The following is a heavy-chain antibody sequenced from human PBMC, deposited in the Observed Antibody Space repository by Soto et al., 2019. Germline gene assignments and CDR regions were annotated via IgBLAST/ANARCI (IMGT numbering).Heavy chain of an antibody. V-gene: IGHV3-23*01. CDR3: AKGATPRGWYFDL. D-gene: IGHD1-26*01. CDR1: GFTFSNYA. CDR2: ITATTGST. J-gene: IGHJ2*01. Sequence: EVQLLDSGGGLVQPGGSLRLSCTASGFTFSNYAMSWVRQAPGKGLEWVSTITATTGSTYYGDSVKGRFTISRDNSENTLYLQMNSLRAEDTAIYYCAKGATPRGWYFDLWGRGTLVTVSS.